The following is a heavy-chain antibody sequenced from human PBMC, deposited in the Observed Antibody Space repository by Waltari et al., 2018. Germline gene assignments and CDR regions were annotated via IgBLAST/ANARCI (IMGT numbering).Heavy chain of an antibody. CDR3: ATSTRIRGFDY. CDR2: VDPEDGET. Sequence: EVQLVQSGAEVKKPGATVKISCKVSGYTFTAYYMHWVQQAPGKGVEWMGLVDPEDGETIYAGKFQGRGNITADTATDTAYMELSSLRSEDTAVYYCATSTRIRGFDYWGQGTLVTVSS. CDR1: GYTFTAYY. J-gene: IGHJ4*02. V-gene: IGHV1-69-2*01. D-gene: IGHD2-15*01.